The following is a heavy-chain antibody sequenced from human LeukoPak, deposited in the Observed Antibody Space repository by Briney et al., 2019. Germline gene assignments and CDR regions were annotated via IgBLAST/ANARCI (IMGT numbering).Heavy chain of an antibody. CDR3: AKALYGDYLGFDY. CDR2: ISYDGSNK. CDR1: GFTFSSYG. V-gene: IGHV3-30*18. Sequence: GGSLRLSCAASGFTFSSYGMHWVRRARGRGLERVAVISYDGSNKYYADSVKGRFTISRDNSKNTLYLQMNSLRAEDTAVYYCAKALYGDYLGFDYWGQGTLVTVSS. D-gene: IGHD4-17*01. J-gene: IGHJ4*02.